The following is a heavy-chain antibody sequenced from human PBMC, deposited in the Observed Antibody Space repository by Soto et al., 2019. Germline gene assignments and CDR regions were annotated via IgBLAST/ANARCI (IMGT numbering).Heavy chain of an antibody. D-gene: IGHD3-22*01. Sequence: GGSLRLSCAASGFTFSSFGMHWVRQAPGKGLEWVAVIWYDGSYKYYADSVKGRFTISRDNSKNTLYLQMNSLTVEDTAVYYCARGSSMIVVVIRARYYFDYWGQGSLVTVSS. CDR2: IWYDGSYK. CDR3: ARGSSMIVVVIRARYYFDY. J-gene: IGHJ4*02. CDR1: GFTFSSFG. V-gene: IGHV3-33*01.